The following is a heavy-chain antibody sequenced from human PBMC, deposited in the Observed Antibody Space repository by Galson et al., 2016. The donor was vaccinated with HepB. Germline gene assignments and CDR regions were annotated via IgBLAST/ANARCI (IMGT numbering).Heavy chain of an antibody. CDR1: GFTFSSYG. CDR3: AKTSGKWATGYFYFGLDV. Sequence: SLRLSCAASGFTFSSYGMHWVRQAPGKGLEWVAVLSYDGNNKYYADSMKGRFTISRDNSNNTLYLQMNSLRAEDTAIYYCAKTSGKWATGYFYFGLDVWGLGTTVTVSS. D-gene: IGHD5-12*01. CDR2: LSYDGNNK. V-gene: IGHV3-30*18. J-gene: IGHJ6*02.